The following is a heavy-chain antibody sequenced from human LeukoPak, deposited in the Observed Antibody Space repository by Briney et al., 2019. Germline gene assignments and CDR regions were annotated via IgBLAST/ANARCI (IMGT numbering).Heavy chain of an antibody. CDR1: GFTFSSYG. CDR3: ARAGYCSGGSCYGSDY. Sequence: GGSLRLSCAASGFTFSSYGMHWVRQAPGKGLEWVAAIWYDGSIQYYADSVKGRLTISRDNSKNTLYLQMDSLRAEDTAVYYCARAGYCSGGSCYGSDYWGQGTLVSVSS. CDR2: IWYDGSIQ. V-gene: IGHV3-33*01. J-gene: IGHJ4*02. D-gene: IGHD2-15*01.